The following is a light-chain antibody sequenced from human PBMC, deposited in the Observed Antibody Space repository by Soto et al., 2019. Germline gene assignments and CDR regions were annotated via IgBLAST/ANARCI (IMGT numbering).Light chain of an antibody. CDR2: EVS. V-gene: IGLV2-14*01. CDR3: SSYRSSNTLEV. CDR1: SSDPGDYHH. Sequence: QSVLTQPASVSGSPGQSITVSCTGISSDPGDYHHVSWYQQYPGKAPKLMIYEVSNRPSGVSNRSSGSKSGNTASLTISGLQAEDEADYYCSSYRSSNTLEVFGTGTKLTVL. J-gene: IGLJ1*01.